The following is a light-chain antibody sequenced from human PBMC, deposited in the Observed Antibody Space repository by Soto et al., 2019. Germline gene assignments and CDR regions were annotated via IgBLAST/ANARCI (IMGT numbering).Light chain of an antibody. Sequence: QSVLTEPAPMSGGPGQRVTISFTGSSPKIRAVFDVHWYPHLPAPPPKLLIYRNSHRPSGVPDPFSGSKSGTSPSLAITGLQAEDEPDYYCHSYATTLSSHALGTGTKVTVL. V-gene: IGLV1-40*01. CDR2: RNS. CDR3: HSYATTLSSHA. CDR1: SPKIRAVFD. J-gene: IGLJ1*01.